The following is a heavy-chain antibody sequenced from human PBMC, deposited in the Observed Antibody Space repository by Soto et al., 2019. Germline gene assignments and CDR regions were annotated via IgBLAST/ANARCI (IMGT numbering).Heavy chain of an antibody. CDR1: GGSISSYY. CDR3: ARAYSRGGWFDNWFDP. CDR2: IYYSGST. D-gene: IGHD3-10*01. J-gene: IGHJ5*01. V-gene: IGHV4-59*01. Sequence: PSETLSLTCTVSGGSISSYYWSWIRQPPGKGLEWIGYIYYSGSTNYNPSLKSRVTISVDTSKNQFSLKLSSVTAADTAVYYCARAYSRGGWFDNWFDPRGQRTLVTVSS.